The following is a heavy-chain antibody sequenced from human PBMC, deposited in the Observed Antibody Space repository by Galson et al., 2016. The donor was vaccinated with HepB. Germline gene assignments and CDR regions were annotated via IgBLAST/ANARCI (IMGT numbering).Heavy chain of an antibody. D-gene: IGHD3-10*01. V-gene: IGHV3-74*01. CDR3: TRDSGIGDSLDL. Sequence: SLRLSCAASGFSFGSRWMHWVRQAPGKGLVWVSRIYGDAGDTRYADSVKGRFTISRDNAKDTVYLQTKSLRVDDTAVYYCTRDSGIGDSLDLWGQGTRVTV. CDR1: GFSFGSRW. J-gene: IGHJ5*02. CDR2: IYGDAGDT.